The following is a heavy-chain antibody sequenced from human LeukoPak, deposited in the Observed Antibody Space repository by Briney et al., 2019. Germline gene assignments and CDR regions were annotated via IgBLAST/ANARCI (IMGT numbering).Heavy chain of an antibody. D-gene: IGHD3-22*01. J-gene: IGHJ3*02. CDR1: GFTFSSYG. Sequence: PGGSLRLSCAASGFTFSSYGMHWVRQAPGKGLEWVAVIWYDGSNKYYADSVKGRFTISRDNSKNTLYLQMNSLRAEDTAVYYCARDFHYYDSSGDELDAFDIWGQGTMVTVSS. V-gene: IGHV3-33*01. CDR2: IWYDGSNK. CDR3: ARDFHYYDSSGDELDAFDI.